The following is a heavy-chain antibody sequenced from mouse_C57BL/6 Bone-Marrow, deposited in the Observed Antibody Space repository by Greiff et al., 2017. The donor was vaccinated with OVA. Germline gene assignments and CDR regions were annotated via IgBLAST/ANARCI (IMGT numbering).Heavy chain of an antibody. Sequence: EVKLLESGGGLVQPGGSLKLSCAASGIDFSRYWMSWVRRAPGKGLEWIGEINPDSSTINYAPSLKDKFIISRDNAKNTLYLQMSKVRSEDTALYYCARPNYSNYGFAYWGQGTLVTVSA. CDR2: INPDSSTI. J-gene: IGHJ3*01. CDR1: GIDFSRYW. CDR3: ARPNYSNYGFAY. D-gene: IGHD2-5*01. V-gene: IGHV4-1*01.